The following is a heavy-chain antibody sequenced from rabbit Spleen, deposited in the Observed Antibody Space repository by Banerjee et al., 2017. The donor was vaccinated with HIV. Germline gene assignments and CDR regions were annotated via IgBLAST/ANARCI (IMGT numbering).Heavy chain of an antibody. CDR2: IWSSGGGT. J-gene: IGHJ4*01. CDR3: ARLDAGSGYAFNL. D-gene: IGHD8-1*01. V-gene: IGHV1S43*01. CDR1: GFTLSSYY. Sequence: QEHLKESGGGLVQPGGSLKLSCKASGFTLSSYYMNWVRQAPGKGLEWIACIWSSGGGTWYASWVNGRFTISRSTSLNTVDLKMTSLTAADTATYFCARLDAGSGYAFNLWGPGTLVTVS.